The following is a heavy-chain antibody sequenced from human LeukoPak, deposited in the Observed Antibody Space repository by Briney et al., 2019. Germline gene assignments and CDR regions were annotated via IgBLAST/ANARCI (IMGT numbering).Heavy chain of an antibody. CDR1: GFNFNKYE. V-gene: IGHV3-48*03. D-gene: IGHD2-15*01. Sequence: GGSLRLSCAASGFNFNKYEMNWVRQAPGKGLEWISYINGRGATIENADSVRGRFTISRDNAKNSLFLQMNSLRAEDTAVYYCARGERGYCSGGYCRIDCWGQGTLVTVSS. J-gene: IGHJ4*02. CDR3: ARGERGYCSGGYCRIDC. CDR2: INGRGATI.